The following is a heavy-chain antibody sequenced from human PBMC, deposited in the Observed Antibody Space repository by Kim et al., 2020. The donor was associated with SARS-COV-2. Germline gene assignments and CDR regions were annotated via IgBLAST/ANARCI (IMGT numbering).Heavy chain of an antibody. J-gene: IGHJ4*02. Sequence: QKLQGRVTMTTDTSTSTAYMELRSLRSDDTAVYYCARDPGSGWYGGYFDYWGQGTLVTVSS. V-gene: IGHV1-18*01. D-gene: IGHD6-19*01. CDR3: ARDPGSGWYGGYFDY.